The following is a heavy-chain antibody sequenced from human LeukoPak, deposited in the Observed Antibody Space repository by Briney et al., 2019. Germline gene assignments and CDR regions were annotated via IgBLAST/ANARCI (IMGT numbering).Heavy chain of an antibody. D-gene: IGHD2-2*01. CDR3: ARDSSGGYCSSTSCYPYSDY. V-gene: IGHV3-30-3*01. CDR2: ISYDGSNK. Sequence: QSGGSLRLSCAASGFTFSSYAMHWVRQAPGKGLEWVAVISYDGSNKYYADSVKGRFTISRYNSKNTLYLQMNSLRAEDTAVYYCARDSSGGYCSSTSCYPYSDYWGQGTLVTVSS. J-gene: IGHJ4*02. CDR1: GFTFSSYA.